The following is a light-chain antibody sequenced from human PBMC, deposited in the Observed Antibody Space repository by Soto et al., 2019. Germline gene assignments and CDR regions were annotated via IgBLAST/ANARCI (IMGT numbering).Light chain of an antibody. Sequence: DIQMTQSPSSLSASVGDRVTITCRASQSISSYLNWYQQKPGKAPKLLIYAASSLQSGVPSRFSGSGSGTDFTLTISSLQPEDFQTYYSQKSYSTPRSFGQGTNVDIK. V-gene: IGKV1-39*01. CDR2: AAS. CDR1: QSISSY. J-gene: IGKJ1*01. CDR3: QKSYSTPRS.